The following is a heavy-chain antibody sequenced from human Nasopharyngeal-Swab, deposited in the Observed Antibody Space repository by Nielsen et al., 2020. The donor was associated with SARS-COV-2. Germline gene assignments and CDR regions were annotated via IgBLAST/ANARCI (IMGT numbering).Heavy chain of an antibody. CDR1: GFTFSDHY. CDR2: IRNEANSYAT. D-gene: IGHD3-3*01. V-gene: IGHV3-72*01. J-gene: IGHJ4*02. Sequence: GESLNTSCAASGFTFSDHYMDWVRQAPGKGLEWVGRIRNEANSYATHYAASVEGRFTISRDDAKSSLYLQMNSLKTEDAAVYHCVRVRLGSAPYKVLEYWGQGALVTVSS. CDR3: VRVRLGSAPYKVLEY.